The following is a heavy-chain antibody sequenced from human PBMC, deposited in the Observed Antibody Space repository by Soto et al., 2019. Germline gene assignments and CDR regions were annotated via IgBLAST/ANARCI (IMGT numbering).Heavy chain of an antibody. Sequence: SETLSLTCTVSGGSISSGDYCWSWIRQPPGKGLEWIGYIYYSGSTYYNPSLKSRVTISVDTSKNQFSLKLSSVTAADTAVYYCAREESSYYDFWSGYYTNWFDPWGQGTPVTVYS. CDR2: IYYSGST. CDR3: AREESSYYDFWSGYYTNWFDP. J-gene: IGHJ5*02. V-gene: IGHV4-30-4*01. D-gene: IGHD3-3*01. CDR1: GGSISSGDYC.